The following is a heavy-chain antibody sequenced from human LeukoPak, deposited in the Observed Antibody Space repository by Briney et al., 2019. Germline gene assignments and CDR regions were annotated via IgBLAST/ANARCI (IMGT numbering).Heavy chain of an antibody. J-gene: IGHJ4*02. CDR3: AKETSSGWESLYYFDY. D-gene: IGHD6-19*01. CDR1: GFTFSGNW. V-gene: IGHV3-23*01. CDR2: ISGSGGST. Sequence: GGSLTLSCAASGFTFSGNWMSWVRQAPGKGLEWVSAISGSGGSTYYADSVKGRFTISRDNSKNTLYLQMNSLRAEDTAVYYCAKETSSGWESLYYFDYWGQGTLVTVSS.